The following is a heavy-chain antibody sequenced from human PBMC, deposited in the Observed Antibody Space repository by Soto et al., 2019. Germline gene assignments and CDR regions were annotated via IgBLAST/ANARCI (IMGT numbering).Heavy chain of an antibody. CDR2: INSDGSST. V-gene: IGHV3-74*01. D-gene: IGHD3-10*01. Sequence: GGSLRLSCAASGFTFSSYWMHWVRQAPGKGLVWVSRINSDGSSTSYADSVKGRFTISRDNAKNTLYLQMNSLRAEDTAVYYCARDDDGLLWFGTYYMDVWGKGTTVTVSS. CDR3: ARDDDGLLWFGTYYMDV. J-gene: IGHJ6*03. CDR1: GFTFSSYW.